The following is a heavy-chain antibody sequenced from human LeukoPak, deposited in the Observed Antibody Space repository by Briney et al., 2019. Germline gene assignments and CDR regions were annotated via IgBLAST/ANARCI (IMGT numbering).Heavy chain of an antibody. CDR3: ARDFGTIVVVTAIVD. J-gene: IGHJ4*02. CDR1: GFTFSSYW. Sequence: QPGGSLRLSCAASGFTFSSYWMSWVRQAPGKGLEWVANIKPDGSEKYYVDSVKGRFTISRDNAKNSLYLQMNSLRAEDTAVYYCARDFGTIVVVTAIVDWGQGTLVTVSS. D-gene: IGHD2-21*02. V-gene: IGHV3-7*01. CDR2: IKPDGSEK.